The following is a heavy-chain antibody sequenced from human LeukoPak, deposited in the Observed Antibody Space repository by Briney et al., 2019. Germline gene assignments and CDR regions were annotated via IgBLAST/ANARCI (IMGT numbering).Heavy chain of an antibody. CDR1: GGSISSGRYY. CDR3: ARADYDILTGYYLDY. Sequence: SETLSLTCTVSGGSISSGRYYWNWIRQHPGTGLEWIGFTYYSGSTNYNPSLKSRVIISLDTSKNQFSLKLSSVTAADTAVYYCARADYDILTGYYLDYWGQGTLVTVSS. CDR2: TYYSGST. J-gene: IGHJ4*02. V-gene: IGHV4-31*03. D-gene: IGHD3-9*01.